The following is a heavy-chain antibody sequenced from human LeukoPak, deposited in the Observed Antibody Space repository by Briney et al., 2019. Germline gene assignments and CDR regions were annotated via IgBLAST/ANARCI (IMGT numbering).Heavy chain of an antibody. Sequence: PSETLSLTCTVSGGSISSSSYYWGWIRQPPGKGLEWIGSIYYSGSTNYNPSLKSRVTISVDTSKNQFSLKLSSVTAADTAVYYCARSEMATILYFDYWGQGTLVTVSS. CDR1: GGSISSSSYY. V-gene: IGHV4-39*07. D-gene: IGHD5-24*01. CDR2: IYYSGST. J-gene: IGHJ4*02. CDR3: ARSEMATILYFDY.